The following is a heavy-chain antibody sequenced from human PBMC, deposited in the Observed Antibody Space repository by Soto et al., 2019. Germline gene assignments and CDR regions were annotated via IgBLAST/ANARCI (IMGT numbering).Heavy chain of an antibody. CDR3: AKATERGTVAYYYGMDV. CDR1: GFTFSIYA. Sequence: GGSLRLSCATSGFTFSIYAMSWVRQAPGKGLEWVSAISGTGGSTYYADSVKGRFIVSRDNSKNTVYLQVNSLRAEDTAVYYCAKATERGTVAYYYGMDVWGQGTTVTVSS. J-gene: IGHJ6*02. CDR2: ISGTGGST. V-gene: IGHV3-23*01. D-gene: IGHD1-1*01.